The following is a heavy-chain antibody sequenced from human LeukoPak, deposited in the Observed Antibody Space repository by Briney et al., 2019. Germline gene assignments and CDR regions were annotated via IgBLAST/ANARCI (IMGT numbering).Heavy chain of an antibody. CDR3: ARHFGHYDSSGYEYYFDY. V-gene: IGHV4-4*07. Sequence: SETLSLTCTVSGGSISSYYWSWIRQPAGKGLEWIGRIYTSGSTNYNPSLKSRVTMSVDTSKNQFSLKLSSVTAADTAVYYCARHFGHYDSSGYEYYFDYWGQGTLVTVSS. CDR1: GGSISSYY. D-gene: IGHD3-22*01. J-gene: IGHJ4*02. CDR2: IYTSGST.